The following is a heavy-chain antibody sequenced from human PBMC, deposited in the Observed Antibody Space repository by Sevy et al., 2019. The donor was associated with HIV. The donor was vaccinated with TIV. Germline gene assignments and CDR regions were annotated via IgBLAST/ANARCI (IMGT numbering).Heavy chain of an antibody. Sequence: SQTLSLTCPISGDSVSSIRTSWNWIRQSPSRGLEWLGRTYYRSKWYNDYATSVKSRITINADTSKNQVSLQLNSVTPEDTAVYYCAERTNDVFYYGMDVWGQGTTVTVSS. CDR1: GDSVSSIRTS. V-gene: IGHV6-1*01. CDR3: AERTNDVFYYGMDV. J-gene: IGHJ6*02. CDR2: TYYRSKWYN.